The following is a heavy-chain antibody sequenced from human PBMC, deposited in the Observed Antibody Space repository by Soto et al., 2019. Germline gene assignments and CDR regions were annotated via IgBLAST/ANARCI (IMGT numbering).Heavy chain of an antibody. CDR1: GFTFSNYA. CDR3: AKDLQSWPLHFDY. CDR2: ISGNGAGT. Sequence: GGSLRLSCAASGFTFSNYAMSWVRQAPGKGLEWVSAISGNGAGTYYADSVKGRFTISRDNSKNTLYLQMNSLRAEDTAVYYCAKDLQSWPLHFDYWGQGTLVTASP. J-gene: IGHJ4*02. V-gene: IGHV3-23*01.